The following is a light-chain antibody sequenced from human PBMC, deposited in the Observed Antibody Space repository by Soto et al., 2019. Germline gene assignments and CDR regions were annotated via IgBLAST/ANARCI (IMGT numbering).Light chain of an antibody. Sequence: DIQMTQSPSSLSASVGDRVTITCRASQSISNYLNWYQQKPGKAPKLLIYDASNLETGVPSRFSGSGSGTDFTFTISSLQPEDIATYYCQQYNGYSRTFGQGTKVDIK. CDR2: DAS. CDR1: QSISNY. CDR3: QQYNGYSRT. J-gene: IGKJ1*01. V-gene: IGKV1-33*01.